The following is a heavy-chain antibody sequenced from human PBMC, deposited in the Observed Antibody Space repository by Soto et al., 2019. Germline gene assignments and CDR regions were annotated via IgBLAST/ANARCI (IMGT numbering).Heavy chain of an antibody. J-gene: IGHJ6*03. V-gene: IGHV4-59*08. CDR1: GGSISSYY. CDR3: ARRYDFWSGYLYYYYMDV. Sequence: QVQLQESGPGLVKPSETLSLTCSVSGGSISSYYWSWIRQPPGKGLEWIGYIYYSGSTNYNPSLKIRVTIPVDTTKNQFSLKLSSVTAADTAVYYCARRYDFWSGYLYYYYMDVWGKGTTVTVSS. D-gene: IGHD3-3*01. CDR2: IYYSGST.